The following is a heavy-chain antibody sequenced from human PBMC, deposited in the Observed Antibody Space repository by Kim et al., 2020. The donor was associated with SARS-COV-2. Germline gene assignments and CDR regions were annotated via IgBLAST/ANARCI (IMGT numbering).Heavy chain of an antibody. D-gene: IGHD2-2*01. V-gene: IGHV3-11*01. Sequence: YADSVNGRFTIARDNAKNSLYLQMNSLRAEDTAVYYCARDNIVVVPSFDYWGQGTLVTVSS. J-gene: IGHJ4*02. CDR3: ARDNIVVVPSFDY.